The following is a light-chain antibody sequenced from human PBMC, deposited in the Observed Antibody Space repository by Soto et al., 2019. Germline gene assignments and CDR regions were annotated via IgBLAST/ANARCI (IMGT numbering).Light chain of an antibody. CDR1: QSVTNN. V-gene: IGKV3-15*01. J-gene: IGKJ1*01. CDR2: GAS. CDR3: QRYNNWQWT. Sequence: EIVMTQSPATLSVPPGERATLSCRASQSVTNNLAWYQQKPGQAPRLLICGASTRATGIPARFSGSGSGTEFTLTISSLQSEDFAVYYCQRYNNWQWTFGQGTKVDIK.